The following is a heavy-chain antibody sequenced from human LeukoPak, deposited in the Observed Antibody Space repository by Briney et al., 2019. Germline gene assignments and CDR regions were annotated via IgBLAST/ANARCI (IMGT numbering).Heavy chain of an antibody. J-gene: IGHJ5*02. D-gene: IGHD3-22*01. CDR3: ARDQHYYDSSGYPRFDP. CDR1: GFTFSSYA. V-gene: IGHV3-30-3*01. Sequence: GGSLRLSCAASGFTFSSYAMRWVRQAPGKGLEWVAVISYDGSNKYYADSVKGRFTISRDNSKNTLYLQMNSLRAEDTAVYYCARDQHYYDSSGYPRFDPWGQGTLVTVSS. CDR2: ISYDGSNK.